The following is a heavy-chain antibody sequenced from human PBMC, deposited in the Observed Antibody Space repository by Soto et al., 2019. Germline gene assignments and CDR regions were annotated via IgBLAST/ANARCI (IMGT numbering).Heavy chain of an antibody. CDR1: GGTFSSYA. J-gene: IGHJ6*02. V-gene: IGHV1-69*13. CDR2: IIPIFGTA. CDR3: ARANYYGSGSPVSYYYYYGMDV. D-gene: IGHD3-10*01. Sequence: ASVKVSCKASGGTFSSYAISWVRQAPGQGLEWMGGIIPIFGTANYAQKFQGRVTITADESMSTAYMELSSLRSEDTAVYYCARANYYGSGSPVSYYYYYGMDVWGQGTTVTVSS.